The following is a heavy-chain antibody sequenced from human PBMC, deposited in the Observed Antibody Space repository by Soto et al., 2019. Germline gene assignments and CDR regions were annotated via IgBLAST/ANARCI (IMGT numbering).Heavy chain of an antibody. D-gene: IGHD6-13*01. J-gene: IGHJ6*03. CDR3: ARYTRYSSSWPRFYYYMDV. Sequence: SETLSLTCTVSGGSISSYYWSWIRQPPGKGLEWIGYIYYSGSTNYNPSLKSRVTISVDTSKNQFSLKLSSVTAADTAVYYCARYTRYSSSWPRFYYYMDVWGKGITVT. V-gene: IGHV4-59*01. CDR1: GGSISSYY. CDR2: IYYSGST.